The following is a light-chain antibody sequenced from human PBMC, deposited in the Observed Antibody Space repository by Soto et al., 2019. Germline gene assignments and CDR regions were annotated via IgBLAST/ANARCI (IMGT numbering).Light chain of an antibody. J-gene: IGKJ4*01. V-gene: IGKV3-20*01. CDR2: GAS. Sequence: IVLTQSPGTLSLSPGERATLSCRASQSVSSYLAWFQQKPGQAPRLLIYGASSRATGIPDRFSGSGSGTDFTLTISRLEPEDFAVYFCQQYGSPPFTFGGGTKVDIK. CDR3: QQYGSPPFT. CDR1: QSVSSY.